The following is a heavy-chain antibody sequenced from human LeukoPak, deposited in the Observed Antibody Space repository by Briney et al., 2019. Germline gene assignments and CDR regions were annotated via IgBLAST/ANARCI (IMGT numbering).Heavy chain of an antibody. J-gene: IGHJ4*02. D-gene: IGHD5-18*01. CDR3: ARDIRGYNYGWFDY. CDR2: IYYSGST. Sequence: PSETLSLTCTVSGGSTNSYFWTWIRQPPGKGLEWIGYIYYSGSTNYKHSLKSRVTISIEKTKNQFSLNLSSVTAADTAVYYCARDIRGYNYGWFDYWGQGTLVTVSS. CDR1: GGSTNSYF. V-gene: IGHV4-59*01.